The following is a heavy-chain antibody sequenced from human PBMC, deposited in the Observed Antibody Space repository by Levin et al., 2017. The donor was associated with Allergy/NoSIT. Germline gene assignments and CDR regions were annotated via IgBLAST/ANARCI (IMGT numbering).Heavy chain of an antibody. J-gene: IGHJ2*01. CDR2: IYPGDSES. Sequence: PGESLKISCKGSGFRFTSYWIGWVRQMPGKGLEWMGIIYPGDSESRYSLSFQGQVTISADKSISTAYLQWSSLKASDTAMYYCARQPYYYDSSGYPRGRYFDRWGRGTLVTVSS. CDR3: ARQPYYYDSSGYPRGRYFDR. D-gene: IGHD3-22*01. V-gene: IGHV5-51*01. CDR1: GFRFTSYW.